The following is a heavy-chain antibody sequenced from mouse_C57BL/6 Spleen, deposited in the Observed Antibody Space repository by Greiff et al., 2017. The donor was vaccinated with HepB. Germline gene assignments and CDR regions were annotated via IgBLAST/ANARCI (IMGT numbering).Heavy chain of an antibody. J-gene: IGHJ2*01. CDR1: GYTFTDYY. V-gene: IGHV1-26*01. Sequence: EVQLQQSGPELVKPGASVKISCKASGYTFTDYYMNWVKQSHGKSLEWIGDINPNNGGTSYNQKFKGKATLTVDKSSSTAYMELRCLTSEDSAVYYCARGTVYFDYWGQGTTLTVSS. D-gene: IGHD1-1*01. CDR3: ARGTVYFDY. CDR2: INPNNGGT.